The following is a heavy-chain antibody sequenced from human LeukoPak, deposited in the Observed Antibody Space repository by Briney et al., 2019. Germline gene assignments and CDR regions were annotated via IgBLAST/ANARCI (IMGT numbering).Heavy chain of an antibody. J-gene: IGHJ3*02. CDR2: ISSSSSYI. CDR1: GFTFSSYS. CDR3: ATDSGSIQEDAFDI. V-gene: IGHV3-21*01. D-gene: IGHD1-26*01. Sequence: GGSLRLSCAASGFTFSSYSMNWVRQAPGKGLEWVSSISSSSSYINYADSVKGRFTISRDNAKNSLYLQMNSLRAEDTAVYYCATDSGSIQEDAFDIWGQGTMVTVSS.